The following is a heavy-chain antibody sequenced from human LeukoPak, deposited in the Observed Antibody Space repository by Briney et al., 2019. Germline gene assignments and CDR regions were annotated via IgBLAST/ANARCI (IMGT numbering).Heavy chain of an antibody. J-gene: IGHJ4*02. D-gene: IGHD3-9*01. V-gene: IGHV4-34*01. CDR3: ARPYDILTGAFDY. CDR1: GGSFSGYY. Sequence: SETLSLTCAVYGGSFSGYYWSWIRQPPGKGLEWIGDINHSGSTNYNPSLKSRVTISVDTSKNQFSLKLSSVTAADTAVYYCARPYDILTGAFDYWGQGTLVTVSS. CDR2: INHSGST.